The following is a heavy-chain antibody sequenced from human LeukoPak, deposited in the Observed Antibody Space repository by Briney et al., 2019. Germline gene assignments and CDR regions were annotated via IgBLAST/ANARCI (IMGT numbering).Heavy chain of an antibody. CDR1: GGSISSHY. V-gene: IGHV4-59*11. CDR3: ARTRINYDILTGYNLTSYYFDY. Sequence: SETLSLTCTVSGGSISSHYWSWIRQPPGKGLEWIGYIYYSGSTNYNPSLKSRVTIAVETSKEQFFLMLSSVTAAYPEVYYCARTRINYDILTGYNLTSYYFDYWGQGTLVTVSS. CDR2: IYYSGST. D-gene: IGHD3-9*01. J-gene: IGHJ4*02.